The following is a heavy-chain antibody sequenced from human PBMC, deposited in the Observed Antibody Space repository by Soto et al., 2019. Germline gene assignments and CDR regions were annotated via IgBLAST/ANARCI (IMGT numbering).Heavy chain of an antibody. Sequence: EVQLVESGGGLVQPGGSLRLSCEASGFTFRNYDMHWVRQGTGKGLEWVSGISAAGDPDYADSVEGRFTISRENAQKSLFLQMNCLRVGDTAVYYCARADRDFYGLDVCGQGTTVIVSS. V-gene: IGHV3-13*05. CDR1: GFTFRNYD. J-gene: IGHJ6*02. CDR2: ISAAGDP. CDR3: ARADRDFYGLDV.